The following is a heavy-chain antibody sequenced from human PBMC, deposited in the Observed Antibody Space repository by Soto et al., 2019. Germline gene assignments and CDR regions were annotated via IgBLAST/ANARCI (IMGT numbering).Heavy chain of an antibody. J-gene: IGHJ4*02. CDR1: GGSFSGYY. D-gene: IGHD3-10*01. V-gene: IGHV4-34*01. CDR3: ARVRLDYYGSGSYYNSLLFDY. CDR2: INHSGST. Sequence: LETLSLTCAVYGGSFSGYYWSWIRQPPGKGLEWIGEINHSGSTNYNPSLKSRVTISVDTSKNQFSLKLSSVTAADTAVYYCARVRLDYYGSGSYYNSLLFDYWGQGTLVTVSS.